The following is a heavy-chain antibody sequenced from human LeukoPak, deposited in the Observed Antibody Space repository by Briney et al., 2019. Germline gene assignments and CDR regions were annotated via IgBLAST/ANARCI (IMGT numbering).Heavy chain of an antibody. CDR3: ARHNKYSRTKWFDP. CDR2: INHSGST. J-gene: IGHJ5*02. Sequence: SETLSLTCAVYGGSFSGYYWSWIREPPGKGLEWIGEINHSGSTNYNPSLQSRITISVDTSKNQFSLKLSSVTAADTAVYYCARHNKYSRTKWFDPWGQGTLVTVSS. CDR1: GGSFSGYY. V-gene: IGHV4-34*01. D-gene: IGHD6-6*01.